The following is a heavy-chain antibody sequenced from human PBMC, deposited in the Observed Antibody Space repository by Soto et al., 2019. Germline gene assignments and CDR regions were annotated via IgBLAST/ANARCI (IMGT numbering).Heavy chain of an antibody. CDR3: AGGGWSLDY. Sequence: QVQLQESGPGLVKPSETLSLTCSVSGGSIISHYWSWIRRPPGKGLEWIGYIPYTGSTDYNPTLQSRSTIPVDTSKDQFPLKLPSVTAAETAVYYCAGGGWSLDYWGQGTLVTVSS. D-gene: IGHD2-15*01. CDR1: GGSIISHY. V-gene: IGHV4-59*11. J-gene: IGHJ4*02. CDR2: IPYTGST.